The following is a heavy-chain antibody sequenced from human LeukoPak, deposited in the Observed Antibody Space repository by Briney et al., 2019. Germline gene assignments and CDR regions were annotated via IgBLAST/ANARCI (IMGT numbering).Heavy chain of an antibody. J-gene: IGHJ6*04. V-gene: IGHV3-21*01. D-gene: IGHD3-10*01. Sequence: GGSLSLSCAASGFTFCIYSMHGVRRAPGEGLEWVLSISSSSSYIYYAHSVKGRFTNSKDNAKNSLYLQMNSLRAEDTAVYYCARGLLWFGESTPDYGMDVWGKGTTVTVSS. CDR3: ARGLLWFGESTPDYGMDV. CDR2: ISSSSSYI. CDR1: GFTFCIYS.